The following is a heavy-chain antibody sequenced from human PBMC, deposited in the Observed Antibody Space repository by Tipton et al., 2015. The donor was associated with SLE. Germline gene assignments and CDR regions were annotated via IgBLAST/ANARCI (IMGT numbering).Heavy chain of an antibody. CDR2: INHSGST. CDR1: GGSFSGYY. V-gene: IGHV4-34*01. CDR3: AREGRVTMIVVAPYYFDY. Sequence: TLSLTCAVYGGSFSGYYWSWIRQPPGKGLEWIGEINHSGSTNYNPSLKSRVTISVDTSKNQFSLKLSSVTAADTAVYYCAREGRVTMIVVAPYYFDYWGQGTLVTVSS. J-gene: IGHJ4*02. D-gene: IGHD3-22*01.